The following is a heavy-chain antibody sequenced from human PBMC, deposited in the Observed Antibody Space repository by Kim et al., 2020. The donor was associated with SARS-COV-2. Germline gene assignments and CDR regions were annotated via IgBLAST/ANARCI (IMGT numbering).Heavy chain of an antibody. D-gene: IGHD6-13*01. Sequence: YPGSVKGRFTTSRENAKNSLYLQRNSMRAGDTAVYYCARGYSSSWYWAFDIWGQGTMVTVSS. J-gene: IGHJ3*02. CDR3: ARGYSSSWYWAFDI. V-gene: IGHV3-13*01.